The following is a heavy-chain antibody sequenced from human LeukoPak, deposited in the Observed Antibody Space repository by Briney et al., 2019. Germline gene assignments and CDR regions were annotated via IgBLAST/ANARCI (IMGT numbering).Heavy chain of an antibody. J-gene: IGHJ4*02. CDR2: IYYSGST. V-gene: IGHV4-39*01. Sequence: SETLSLTCTVSGGSISSSSYYWGWIRQPPGKGLEWVGSIYYSGSTYYNPSLKSRVTISVDTSKNQFSLKLSSVTAADTAVYYCARHRNEYDYGDYQVIDYWGQGTLVTVSS. CDR3: ARHRNEYDYGDYQVIDY. D-gene: IGHD4-17*01. CDR1: GGSISSSSYY.